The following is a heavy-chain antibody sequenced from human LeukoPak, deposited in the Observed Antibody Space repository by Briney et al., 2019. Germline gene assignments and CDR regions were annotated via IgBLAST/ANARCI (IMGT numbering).Heavy chain of an antibody. D-gene: IGHD6-19*01. CDR1: GFTFTSHG. CDR2: ISGSGGST. J-gene: IGHJ4*02. V-gene: IGHV3-23*01. CDR3: AKDDVRGWGIDY. Sequence: PGGSLRLSCAASGFTFTSHGMHWVRQAPGKGLEWVSAISGSGGSTYYADSVKGRFTISRDNSKNTLYLQMNSLRAEDTAVYYCAKDDVRGWGIDYWGQGTLVTVSS.